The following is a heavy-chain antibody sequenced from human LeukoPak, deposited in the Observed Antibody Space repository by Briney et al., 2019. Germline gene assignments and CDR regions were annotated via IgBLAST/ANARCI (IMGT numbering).Heavy chain of an antibody. CDR2: INHSGST. CDR3: ARDRYYYGSGEYYFDY. D-gene: IGHD3-10*01. V-gene: IGHV4-38-2*02. Sequence: SETLSLTCTVSGYSISSGYYWGWIRQPPGKGLEWIGEINHSGSTNYNPSLKSRVTISVDTSKNQFSLKLSSVTAADTAVYYCARDRYYYGSGEYYFDYWGQGTLVTVSS. J-gene: IGHJ4*02. CDR1: GYSISSGYY.